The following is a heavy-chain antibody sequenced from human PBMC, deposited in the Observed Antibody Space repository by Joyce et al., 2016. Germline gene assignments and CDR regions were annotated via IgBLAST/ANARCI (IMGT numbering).Heavy chain of an antibody. V-gene: IGHV4-31*03. D-gene: IGHD1-14*01. Sequence: QVQLQESCPGLVKPSQTLSITCRVSGDSISSGGYYWSCIRQRPGKGLECIGYIYYKGNTYYNPSRESRVSMSVDTSKNQFSLNLDSVTAADTAVYFWARGTGASVVLFDYWGQGTLVTVSS. CDR2: IYYKGNT. CDR1: GDSISSGGYY. CDR3: ARGTGASVVLFDY. J-gene: IGHJ4*02.